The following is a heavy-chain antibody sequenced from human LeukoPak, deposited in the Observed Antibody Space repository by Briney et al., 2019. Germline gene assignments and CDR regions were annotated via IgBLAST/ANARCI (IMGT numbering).Heavy chain of an antibody. CDR3: AKDQGPLNY. Sequence: GGSLRLSCAASGFTFRNYSMHWVRQAPGTGLEWMTFISNDGSDKSYADSVKGRFTVSRDNSKNTVYLQMNSLRPEDTAVYYCAKDQGPLNYSGQGTLVTVS. CDR1: GFTFRNYS. CDR2: ISNDGSDK. J-gene: IGHJ4*02. D-gene: IGHD2-8*01. V-gene: IGHV3-30*18.